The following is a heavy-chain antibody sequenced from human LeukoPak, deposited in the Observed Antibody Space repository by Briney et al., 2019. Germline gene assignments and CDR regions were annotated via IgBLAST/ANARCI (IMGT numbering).Heavy chain of an antibody. V-gene: IGHV3-66*01. J-gene: IGHJ4*02. Sequence: GESLRLSCAASGFTISSYYMSWVRQAPGKGLEWVPVIYAGGGTYYADSVKGRFTISRDNSKNTLSLQMNSLRAEDTAVYYCARASFWFDYTGYYFDYWGQGTLVPVSS. D-gene: IGHD3-16*01. CDR1: GFTISSYY. CDR3: ARASFWFDYTGYYFDY. CDR2: IYAGGGT.